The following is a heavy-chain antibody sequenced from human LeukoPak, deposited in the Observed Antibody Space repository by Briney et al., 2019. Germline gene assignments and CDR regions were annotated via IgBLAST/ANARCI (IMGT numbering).Heavy chain of an antibody. CDR1: GFTFSSSW. J-gene: IGHJ4*02. CDR2: IKQDGSEK. Sequence: GGSLRLSCAASGFTFSSSWMNWVRQAPGKGLEWVANIKQDGSEKYYVDSVKGRFTISRDNAKNSLYLQMNSLKTEDTAVYYCTPHGRGDYAPLGGVDYWGQGTLVTVSS. V-gene: IGHV3-7*03. CDR3: TPHGRGDYAPLGGVDY. D-gene: IGHD4-17*01.